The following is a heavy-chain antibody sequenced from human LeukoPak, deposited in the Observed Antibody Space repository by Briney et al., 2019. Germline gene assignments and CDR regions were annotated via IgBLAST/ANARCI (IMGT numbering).Heavy chain of an antibody. V-gene: IGHV3-23*01. CDR1: GITFSNYA. J-gene: IGHJ4*02. CDR3: AKGKTVAGTGGHNFDY. D-gene: IGHD6-19*01. CDR2: ITGSGSRT. Sequence: PGGSLRLSCAASGITFSNYAMSWVRQAPGKGLEWVSAITGSGSRTYHADSVKGRFTISRDNSKDTLYLQMNSLGAEDTALYYCAKGKTVAGTGGHNFDYWGQGTLVTVSS.